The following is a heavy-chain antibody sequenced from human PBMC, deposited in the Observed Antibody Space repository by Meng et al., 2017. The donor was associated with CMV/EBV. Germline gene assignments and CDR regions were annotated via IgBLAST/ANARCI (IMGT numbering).Heavy chain of an antibody. Sequence: SETLSLTCTVSGGSISSGDYYWSWIRQPPGKGVEWIGYIYYSGSTYYNPSLKSRVTISVDTSKNQFSLKPSSVTAADTAVYYCARGRRAARPYDYWGQGTLVTVSS. J-gene: IGHJ4*02. CDR1: GGSISSGDYY. CDR2: IYYSGST. D-gene: IGHD6-6*01. V-gene: IGHV4-30-4*08. CDR3: ARGRRAARPYDY.